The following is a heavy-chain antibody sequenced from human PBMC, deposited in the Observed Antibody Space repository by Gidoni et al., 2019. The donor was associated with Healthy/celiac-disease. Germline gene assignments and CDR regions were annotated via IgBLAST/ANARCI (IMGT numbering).Heavy chain of an antibody. CDR1: GFPFSSYS. J-gene: IGHJ4*02. V-gene: IGHV3-48*01. CDR2: ISSSSSTI. Sequence: EVQLVESGGGLVQPGGSLRLSCAASGFPFSSYSMNWVRQAPGKGLEWVSYISSSSSTIYYADSVKGRFTISRDNAKNSLYLQMNSLRAEDTAVYYCARDYCSGGSCYPVVNYWGQGTLVTVSS. D-gene: IGHD2-15*01. CDR3: ARDYCSGGSCYPVVNY.